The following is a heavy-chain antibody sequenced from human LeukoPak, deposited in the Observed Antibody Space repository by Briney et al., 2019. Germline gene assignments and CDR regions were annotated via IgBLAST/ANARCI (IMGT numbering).Heavy chain of an antibody. CDR2: IYSGGDT. V-gene: IGHV3-66*01. J-gene: IGHJ4*02. D-gene: IGHD6-19*01. Sequence: GGSLRLSCAASGFTVSSYYMGWVRQAPGKGLEWVSVIYSGGDTYYADSVKGRFTISRDNSKNMIYLEMSSLKAEDTAVYYCAKERSLEIAVAGTVFDYWGQGTLVTVSS. CDR3: AKERSLEIAVAGTVFDY. CDR1: GFTVSSYY.